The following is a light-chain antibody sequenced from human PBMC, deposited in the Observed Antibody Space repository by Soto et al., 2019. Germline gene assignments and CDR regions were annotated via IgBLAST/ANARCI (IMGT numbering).Light chain of an antibody. CDR2: DNR. CDR3: QSYDSSLSGV. V-gene: IGLV1-40*01. J-gene: IGLJ3*02. CDR1: SSNIGAGYD. Sequence: QSALTQPPSVSGAPGQRVTISCTGSSSNIGAGYDVHWYQQLPGTAPKLLIYDNRNRPSGVPDRFSGSKSGTSASLAITGLQAEDEADYYCQSYDSSLSGVFGGGTKVTVL.